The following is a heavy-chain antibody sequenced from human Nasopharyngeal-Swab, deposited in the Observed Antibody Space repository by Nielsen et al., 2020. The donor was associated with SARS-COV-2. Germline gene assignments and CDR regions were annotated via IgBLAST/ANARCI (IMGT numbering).Heavy chain of an antibody. CDR1: GYSFTSYW. D-gene: IGHD5-12*01. CDR3: ARQEYSGYDHHYFDY. CDR2: IDPSDSYT. V-gene: IGHV5-10-1*01. J-gene: IGHJ4*02. Sequence: GESLKISCKGSGYSFTSYWISWVRQMPGKGLEWMGRIDPSDSYTNYSPSFQGHVTISADKSISTAYLQWNSLKASDTAMYYCARQEYSGYDHHYFDYWGQGTLVTVSS.